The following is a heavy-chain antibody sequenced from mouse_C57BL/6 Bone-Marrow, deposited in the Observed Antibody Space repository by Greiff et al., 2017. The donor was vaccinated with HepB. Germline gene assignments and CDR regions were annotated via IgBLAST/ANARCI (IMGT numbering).Heavy chain of an antibody. CDR2: IDPETGGT. J-gene: IGHJ3*01. D-gene: IGHD3-2*02. CDR3: RGGRLAFAY. Sequence: ESGAELVRPGASVTLSCKASGYTFTDYEMHWVKQTPVHGLEWIGAIDPETGGTAYNQKFKGKAILTADKSSSTAYMERRSLTSEDSAVYYCRGGRLAFAYWGQGTLVTVSA. V-gene: IGHV1-15*01. CDR1: GYTFTDYE.